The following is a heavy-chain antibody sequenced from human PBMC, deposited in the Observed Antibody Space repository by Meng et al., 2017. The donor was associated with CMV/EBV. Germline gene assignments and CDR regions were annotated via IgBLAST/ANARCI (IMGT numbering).Heavy chain of an antibody. Sequence: TSYSSGSFRGTSGMGVGWIRHPQGTGLAWLSLIYWDDDNRYSPTLKSKLSITKDTSKTQVVLTMNNMDPADTATYYCERGGLRGVDYWGQGTLVTVSS. V-gene: IGHV2-5*02. CDR3: ERGGLRGVDY. CDR2: IYWDDDN. J-gene: IGHJ4*02. CDR1: GSFRGTSGMG. D-gene: IGHD4-17*01.